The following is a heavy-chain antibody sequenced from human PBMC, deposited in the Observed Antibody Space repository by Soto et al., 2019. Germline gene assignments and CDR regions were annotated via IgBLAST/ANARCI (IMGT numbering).Heavy chain of an antibody. CDR1: GDTFNFYS. CDR2: VNPILSMS. CDR3: ASNYGSGYRAFDS. D-gene: IGHD3-10*01. J-gene: IGHJ4*02. Sequence: QVQLVQSGAEVKSAGSSVKVSCKASGDTFNFYSINWVRQAPGLGLGWVGRVNPILSMSNYAQKFQGRVTMTADKSTGTGYMELRSLRSEDTAIYYCASNYGSGYRAFDSWGQGALVTVSS. V-gene: IGHV1-69*02.